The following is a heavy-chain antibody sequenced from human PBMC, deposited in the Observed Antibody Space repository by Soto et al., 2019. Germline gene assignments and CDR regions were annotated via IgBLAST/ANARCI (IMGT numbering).Heavy chain of an antibody. J-gene: IGHJ4*02. D-gene: IGHD3-22*01. CDR1: GGTFSSYA. CDR3: ARASSGYTQFDY. Sequence: SVKVSCKASGGTFSSYAVSWVRQAPGQGLEWMGGIIPIFGTANYAQKFQGRVTITADKSTSTAYMELSSLRSEDTAVYYCARASSGYTQFDYWGQGTLVTVSS. CDR2: IIPIFGTA. V-gene: IGHV1-69*06.